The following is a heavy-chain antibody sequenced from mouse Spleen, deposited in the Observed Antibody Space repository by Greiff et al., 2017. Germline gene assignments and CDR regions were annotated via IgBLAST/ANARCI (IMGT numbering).Heavy chain of an antibody. Sequence: VQLQQSGPGLVQPSQSLSITCTVSGFSLTSYGVHWVRQSPGKGLEWLGVIWSGRSTDYNAAFISRLSISKDNSKSQVFFKMNSLQADDTAIYYCARKPVEDAMDYWGQGTSVTVSS. D-gene: IGHD1-1*01. V-gene: IGHV2-2*01. CDR2: IWSGRST. CDR1: GFSLTSYG. CDR3: ARKPVEDAMDY. J-gene: IGHJ4*01.